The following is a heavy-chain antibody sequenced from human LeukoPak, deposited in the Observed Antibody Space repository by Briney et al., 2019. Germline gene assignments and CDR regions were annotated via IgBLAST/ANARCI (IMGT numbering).Heavy chain of an antibody. J-gene: IGHJ4*01. D-gene: IGHD5-24*01. CDR2: IIPVLGIA. Sequence: SVKVSCKASGGTFSSYAISWVRQAPGQGLEWMGRIIPVLGIANYAQKFQGRVTITADKSTSTAYMELSSLRSEDTAVYYCARDLIPIDGYVYWGHGTLVTVSS. CDR1: GGTFSSYA. CDR3: ARDLIPIDGYVY. V-gene: IGHV1-69*04.